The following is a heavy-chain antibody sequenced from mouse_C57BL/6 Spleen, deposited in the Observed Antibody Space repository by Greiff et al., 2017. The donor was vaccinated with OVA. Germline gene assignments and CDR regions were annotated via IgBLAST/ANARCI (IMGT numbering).Heavy chain of an antibody. J-gene: IGHJ4*01. D-gene: IGHD2-2*01. V-gene: IGHV1-55*01. CDR3: ARMVKDAMDY. Sequence: QVQLQQPGAELVKPGASVKMSCKASGYTFTSYWITWVKQRPGQGLEWIGDIYPGSGSTTYNAKFKRKATLTVDTSSSTAYMQLSSLTSEDSAVYYCARMVKDAMDYWGQGTSVTVSS. CDR2: IYPGSGST. CDR1: GYTFTSYW.